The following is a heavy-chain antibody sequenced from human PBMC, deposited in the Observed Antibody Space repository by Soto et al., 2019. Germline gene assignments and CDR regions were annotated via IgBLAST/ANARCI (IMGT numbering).Heavy chain of an antibody. D-gene: IGHD3-10*01. Sequence: SVKVSCKASGGTFSSYTISWVRQAPGQGLEWMGRIIPILGIANYAQKFQGRVTITADKSTSTAYMELSSLRSEDTAVYYCCAGRGGVNIFCYFALWGQGTLVTVSS. V-gene: IGHV1-69*02. J-gene: IGHJ4*02. CDR1: GGTFSSYT. CDR2: IIPILGIA. CDR3: CAGRGGVNIFCYFAL.